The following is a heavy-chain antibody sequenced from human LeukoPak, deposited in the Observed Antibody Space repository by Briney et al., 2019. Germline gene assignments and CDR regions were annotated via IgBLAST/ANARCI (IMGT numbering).Heavy chain of an antibody. CDR3: ARESQPLLTHYYYRMDV. D-gene: IGHD3-10*01. Sequence: SVKVSCKPSAGSITRFPISWVRQAPGQGLEWMGRIIPLSGTPEHSQKFQGRVALTADKSTSTVYMELRGLRVDDTGVYFCARESQPLLTHYYYRMDVWGPGTTVTVTS. CDR1: AGSITRFP. J-gene: IGHJ6*01. CDR2: IIPLSGTP. V-gene: IGHV1-69*08.